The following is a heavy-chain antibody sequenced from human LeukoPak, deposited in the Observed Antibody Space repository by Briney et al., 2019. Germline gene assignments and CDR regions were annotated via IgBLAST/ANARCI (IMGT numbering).Heavy chain of an antibody. CDR1: GYTFTGYY. Sequence: ASVKVSCKASGYTFTGYYMHWVRQAPGQGLEWMGWINPNSGGTNYAQKFQGRVTITADKSTSTAYMELSSLRSEDTAVYYCARDYGGRRGYYYYGMDVWGQGTTVTVSS. CDR3: ARDYGGRRGYYYYGMDV. CDR2: INPNSGGT. D-gene: IGHD4-17*01. J-gene: IGHJ6*02. V-gene: IGHV1-2*02.